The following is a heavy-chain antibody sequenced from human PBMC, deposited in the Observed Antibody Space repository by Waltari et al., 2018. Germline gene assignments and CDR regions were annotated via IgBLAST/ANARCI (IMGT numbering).Heavy chain of an antibody. J-gene: IGHJ3*02. CDR1: GGTFSSYA. CDR3: ARDIAYFDWYRGDAFDI. CDR2: IIPIFGTA. D-gene: IGHD3-9*01. Sequence: QVQLVQSGAEVKKPGSSVKVSCKASGGTFSSYAISWMRQAPGQGLEWMGGIIPIFGTANYAQKFQGRVTITTDESTSTAYMELSSLRSEDTAVYYCARDIAYFDWYRGDAFDIWGQGTMVTVSS. V-gene: IGHV1-69*05.